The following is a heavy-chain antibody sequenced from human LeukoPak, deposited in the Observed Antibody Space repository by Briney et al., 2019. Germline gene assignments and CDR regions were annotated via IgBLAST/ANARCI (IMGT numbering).Heavy chain of an antibody. V-gene: IGHV4-4*09. CDR3: TRSYTISDHAFHH. CDR2: IFPSGST. D-gene: IGHD3-3*01. J-gene: IGHJ4*02. Sequence: PSETLSLTCTVSGGSIPSYCWSWIRQPPGGGLEWIGYIFPSGSTSYNPSLKNRVTMSVAVSEGHFSLRLTSVTAADTAVYYCTRSYTISDHAFHHWGQGALVTVSS. CDR1: GGSIPSYC.